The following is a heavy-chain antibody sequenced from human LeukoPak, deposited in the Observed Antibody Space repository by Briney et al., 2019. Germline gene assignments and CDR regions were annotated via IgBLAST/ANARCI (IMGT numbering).Heavy chain of an antibody. V-gene: IGHV3-30*04. CDR3: AREWLYDAFDI. D-gene: IGHD3-22*01. Sequence: GGSLRLSCAASGFTFSSYAMHWVRQAPGKGLEWVAVISYDGSNKYYADSVKGRFTISRDNSKNTLYLQMNSLRVEDTAVYYCAREWLYDAFDIWGQGTMVTVSS. CDR1: GFTFSSYA. CDR2: ISYDGSNK. J-gene: IGHJ3*02.